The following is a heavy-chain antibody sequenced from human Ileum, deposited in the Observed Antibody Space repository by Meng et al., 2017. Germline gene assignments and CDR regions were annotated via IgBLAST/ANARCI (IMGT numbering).Heavy chain of an antibody. CDR3: AKKRAAGSTDFFDY. Sequence: GGSLRLSCTASGFTFTSYAMHWVRQAQGKGLEWVAVISSDGSNKYYADSVKGRFTVSRDNSKNTLYMQMNSLRAEDTAVYYCAKKRAAGSTDFFDYWGQGTLVTVSS. CDR2: ISSDGSNK. D-gene: IGHD6-13*01. V-gene: IGHV3-30*04. CDR1: GFTFTSYA. J-gene: IGHJ4*02.